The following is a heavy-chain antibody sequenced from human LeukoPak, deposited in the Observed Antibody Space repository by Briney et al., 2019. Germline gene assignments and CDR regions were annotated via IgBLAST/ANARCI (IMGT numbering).Heavy chain of an antibody. D-gene: IGHD6-13*01. CDR1: GGSFSSGSYY. V-gene: IGHV4-61*01. CDR3: ARRVYIAAAGINWFDP. Sequence: SETLSLTCTVSGGSFSSGSYYWSWLRQPPGKGLEWIGYIYYSGSTNYNPSLKSRVTISVDTSKNQFSLKLSSVTAADTAVYYCARRVYIAAAGINWFDPWGQGTLVTVSS. CDR2: IYYSGST. J-gene: IGHJ5*02.